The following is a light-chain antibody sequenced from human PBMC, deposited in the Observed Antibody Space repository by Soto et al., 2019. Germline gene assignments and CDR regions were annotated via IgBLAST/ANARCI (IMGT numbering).Light chain of an antibody. CDR1: QSVSSSS. CDR2: GTS. CDR3: QRYGSSPLIT. V-gene: IGKV3-20*01. Sequence: ETVLTQSPGTLSLSPGERATLSCRASQSVSSSSLAWYQQRPGQAPRLLIYGTSSRATGIPDRFSGSGSGTDFTLTISGLEPEDFAVYFCQRYGSSPLITFGQGTRLEIK. J-gene: IGKJ5*01.